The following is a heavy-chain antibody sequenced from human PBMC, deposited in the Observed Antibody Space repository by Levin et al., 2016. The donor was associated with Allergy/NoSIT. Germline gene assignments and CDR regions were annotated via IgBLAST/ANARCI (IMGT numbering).Heavy chain of an antibody. D-gene: IGHD2-2*03. CDR3: AKDALGYCDSTRCYTLGGYYYYGMDV. J-gene: IGHJ6*02. CDR2: ISESGGST. V-gene: IGHV3-23*01. Sequence: VRQAPGKGLEWVSGISESGGSTYYADSVKGRFTISRDNSKNTLYLQMNSLRFDDTAVYYCAKDALGYCDSTRCYTLGGYYYYGMDVWGQGTTVTVSS.